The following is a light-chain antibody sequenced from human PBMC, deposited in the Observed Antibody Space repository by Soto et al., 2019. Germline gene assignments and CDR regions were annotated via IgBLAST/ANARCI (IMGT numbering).Light chain of an antibody. CDR3: QQRSNWPT. CDR1: QSVSSY. CDR2: DAS. Sequence: EIVLTQSPATLSLSPGERATLSCRASQSVSSYLAWYQQKPGQSPRLLIYDASNRATGIPARFSGSGSGTDVTLTISRLEPEDFAVYYCQQRSNWPTFGPGTTVDIK. J-gene: IGKJ3*01. V-gene: IGKV3-11*01.